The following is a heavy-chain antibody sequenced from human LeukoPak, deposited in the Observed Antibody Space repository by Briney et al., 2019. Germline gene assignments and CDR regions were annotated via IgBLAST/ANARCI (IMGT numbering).Heavy chain of an antibody. J-gene: IGHJ4*02. V-gene: IGHV1-18*01. Sequence: ASVKVSCKASGGTFSSYAISWVRQALGQGLEWMGWISAYNGNTNYAQKLQGRVTMTTDTSTSTAYMELRSLRSDDTAVYYCARGVGATDATYPGARTLGYWGQGTLVTVSS. CDR1: GGTFSSYA. CDR3: ARGVGATDATYPGARTLGY. D-gene: IGHD1-26*01. CDR2: ISAYNGNT.